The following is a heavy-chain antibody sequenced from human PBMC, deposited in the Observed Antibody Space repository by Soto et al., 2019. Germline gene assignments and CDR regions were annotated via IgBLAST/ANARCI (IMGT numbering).Heavy chain of an antibody. CDR1: EFTFSKYW. J-gene: IGHJ5*02. D-gene: IGHD3-22*01. CDR3: ARDYYYDSRSSSVNWFDP. CDR2: INMDGTKT. V-gene: IGHV3-74*01. Sequence: PGGSLRLSCVASEFTFSKYWMHWVRQAPGKGLVWVSRINMDGTKTAYADSVKGRFTVSRDNANNTLYLQMNSLGVEDTAVYYCARDYYYDSRSSSVNWFDPWGQGXLVTVSS.